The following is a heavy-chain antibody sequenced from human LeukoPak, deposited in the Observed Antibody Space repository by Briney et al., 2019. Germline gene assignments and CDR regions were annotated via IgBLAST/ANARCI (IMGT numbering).Heavy chain of an antibody. V-gene: IGHV1-69*05. CDR1: GGTFSSYA. CDR3: ATRAYCGGDCYSDAFDI. Sequence: SVKVSCKASGGTFSSYAISWVRQAPGQGLEWMRGIIPIFGTANYAQKFQGRVTITTDESTSTAYMELSSLRSEDTAVYYCATRAYCGGDCYSDAFDIWGQGTMVTVSS. J-gene: IGHJ3*02. CDR2: IIPIFGTA. D-gene: IGHD2-21*02.